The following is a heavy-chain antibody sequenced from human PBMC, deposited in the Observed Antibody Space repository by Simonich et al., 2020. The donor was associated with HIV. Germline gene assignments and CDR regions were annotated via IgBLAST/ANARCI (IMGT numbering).Heavy chain of an antibody. CDR3: ARRDRELILYFDY. Sequence: QVQLQQWGAGLLKPSETLSLTCAVYGGSFSGYYWSWIRQPPGKGREWIGEINQSGITNYKSSLNSRATISVDKSKNQFSLKLSSVTAADTAIYYCARRDRELILYFDYWGQGNLVTVSS. CDR1: GGSFSGYY. J-gene: IGHJ4*02. CDR2: INQSGIT. D-gene: IGHD3-3*01. V-gene: IGHV4-34*01.